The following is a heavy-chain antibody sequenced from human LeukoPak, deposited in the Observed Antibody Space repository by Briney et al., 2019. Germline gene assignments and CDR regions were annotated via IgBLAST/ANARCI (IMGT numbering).Heavy chain of an antibody. V-gene: IGHV1-18*01. CDR1: GYTFTNHG. J-gene: IGHJ5*02. CDR3: ARITYDFWSGYYMPDDP. Sequence: ASVKVSCKASGYTFTNHGISWVRQAPGQGLEWMGWISIYNGNTDYAQKLRGRVTMTTDTSTSTAYMELRSLRSDDTAVYYCARITYDFWSGYYMPDDPWGQGTLVTVSS. D-gene: IGHD3-3*01. CDR2: ISIYNGNT.